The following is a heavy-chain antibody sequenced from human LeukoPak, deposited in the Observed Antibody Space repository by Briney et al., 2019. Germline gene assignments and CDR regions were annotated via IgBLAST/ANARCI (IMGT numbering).Heavy chain of an antibody. CDR1: GGTFSSYA. CDR3: ASGRYDILTGADY. D-gene: IGHD3-9*01. J-gene: IGHJ4*02. Sequence: SVKVSCKASGGTFSSYAISWVRQAPGQGLEWMGGIIPIFGTANYAQKFQGRVTITTDESTSTAYMELSSLRSEDTAVYYCASGRYDILTGADYWGQGTLVTVSS. CDR2: IIPIFGTA. V-gene: IGHV1-69*05.